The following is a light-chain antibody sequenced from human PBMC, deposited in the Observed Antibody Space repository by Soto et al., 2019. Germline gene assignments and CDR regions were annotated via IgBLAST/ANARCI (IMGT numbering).Light chain of an antibody. J-gene: IGKJ5*01. CDR2: DAS. Sequence: EIVLTQSPGTLSLSPWERATLSCRASQSVSSSYLAWYQQKPGQAPRLLIYDASNRATGIPARFSGSGSGTDFTLTISSLEPEDFAVYYCQQRSNWPPITFGQGTRLRL. CDR1: QSVSSSY. V-gene: IGKV3D-20*02. CDR3: QQRSNWPPIT.